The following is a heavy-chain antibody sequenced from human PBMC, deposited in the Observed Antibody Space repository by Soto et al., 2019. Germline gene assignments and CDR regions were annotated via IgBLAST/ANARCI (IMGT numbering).Heavy chain of an antibody. CDR3: ARVQDCSGGSCYSGYYFDY. J-gene: IGHJ4*02. CDR2: IIPIFGTA. CDR1: GYTFSSYA. D-gene: IGHD2-15*01. Sequence: QVQLVQSGAEVKKPGASVKVSCKASGYTFSSYAISWVRQAPGQGLEWMGGIIPIFGTANYAQKFQGRVTITADESTSTAYMELSSLRSEDTAVYYCARVQDCSGGSCYSGYYFDYWGQGTLVTVSS. V-gene: IGHV1-69*13.